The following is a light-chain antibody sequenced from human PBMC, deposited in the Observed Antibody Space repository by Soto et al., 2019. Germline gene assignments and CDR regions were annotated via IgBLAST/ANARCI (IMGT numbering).Light chain of an antibody. Sequence: EIVMTQSPATLSVSPGERATLSCRASQSVSSNLAWYQQKPGQAPRLLIYGASTRATGIPARFSGSGSGTEFTLTISILQSEDFPAYYCPQYNNSWKFRHRTKEAIK. J-gene: IGKJ1*01. CDR3: PQYNNSWK. V-gene: IGKV3-15*01. CDR2: GAS. CDR1: QSVSSN.